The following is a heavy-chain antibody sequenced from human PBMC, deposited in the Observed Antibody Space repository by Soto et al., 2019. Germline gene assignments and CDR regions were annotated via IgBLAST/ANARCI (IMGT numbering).Heavy chain of an antibody. CDR1: GYTFTSYG. CDR3: ARELGILAYCGGDCYLCY. J-gene: IGHJ4*02. D-gene: IGHD2-21*02. Sequence: QVQLVQSGAEVKKPGASVKVSCKASGYTFTSYGISWVRQAPGQGLEWMGWISAYNGNTNYAQKLQGRVTMTTDTSSSTAYMELRSLISDDTAVYYCARELGILAYCGGDCYLCYWGQGTLVTVYS. V-gene: IGHV1-18*01. CDR2: ISAYNGNT.